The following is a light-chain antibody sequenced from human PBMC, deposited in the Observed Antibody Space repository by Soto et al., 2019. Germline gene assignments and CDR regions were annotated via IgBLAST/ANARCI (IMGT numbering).Light chain of an antibody. Sequence: QSALTQPASVSGSPGQSITISCTGTNCDVGGYNYVSWYQQHPGKAPKLMIYEVSYRPSGVSNRFSGSKSGNTASLTISGLQAEDEADYYCSSYTSSSTYVFGTGTKVTVL. CDR1: NCDVGGYNY. CDR2: EVS. V-gene: IGLV2-14*01. J-gene: IGLJ1*01. CDR3: SSYTSSSTYV.